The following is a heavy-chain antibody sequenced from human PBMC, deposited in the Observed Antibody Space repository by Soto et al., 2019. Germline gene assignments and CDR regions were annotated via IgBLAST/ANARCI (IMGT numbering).Heavy chain of an antibody. CDR2: IWYDGSNK. CDR1: GFTFSSYG. D-gene: IGHD2-21*02. V-gene: IGHV3-33*01. J-gene: IGHJ4*02. Sequence: PGGSLRLSCAASGFTFSSYGMHWVRQAPGKGLEWVAVIWYDGSNKYYADSVKGRFTISRDNSKNILFLQMDSLRADDTALYYCTTWLTAHFDYWGRGTQVTVSS. CDR3: TTWLTAHFDY.